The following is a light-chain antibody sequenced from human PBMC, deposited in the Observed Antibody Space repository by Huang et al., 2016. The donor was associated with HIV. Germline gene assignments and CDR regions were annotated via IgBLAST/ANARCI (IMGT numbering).Light chain of an antibody. CDR3: MQAKHLPLT. CDR1: QSLLERDGQTY. Sequence: DIVMTQTPLSLSVAPGQPASMSCRSSQSLLERDGQTYLYGYQQKSGQPPQLLIDEVSKRLSGVSDRFSGSGSGTEFTLKISRVEAEDVGIYYFMQAKHLPLTFGQGTNVEIK. CDR2: EVS. V-gene: IGKV2-29*03. J-gene: IGKJ1*01.